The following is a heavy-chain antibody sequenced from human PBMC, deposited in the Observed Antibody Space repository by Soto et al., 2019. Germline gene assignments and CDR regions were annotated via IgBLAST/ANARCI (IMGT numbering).Heavy chain of an antibody. J-gene: IGHJ4*02. CDR3: AKTRGELHYGYYFDY. D-gene: IGHD1-26*01. Sequence: GGSLRLSCAASGFTFSSYAMSWVRQAPGKGLEWVSAISGSGGSTYYADSVKGRFTISRDNSKNTLYLQMNSLRAEDTAVYYCAKTRGELHYGYYFDYWGQGTLVTVSS. CDR1: GFTFSSYA. V-gene: IGHV3-23*01. CDR2: ISGSGGST.